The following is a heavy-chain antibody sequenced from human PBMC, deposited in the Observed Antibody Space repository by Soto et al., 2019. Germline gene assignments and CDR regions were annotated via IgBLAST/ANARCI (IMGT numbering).Heavy chain of an antibody. J-gene: IGHJ4*02. CDR1: GDAISSRSYY. D-gene: IGHD3-22*01. V-gene: IGHV4-39*01. CDR2: IYYSGST. Sequence: SETLSLTCTVSGDAISSRSYYWGWIRQPPGKGLEWIGSIYYSGSTYYNPSLKSRVTISVDTSRIHFSLKLISVTAADTAVYYCARQSYDSSDYFDYWGQGTLVTVSS. CDR3: ARQSYDSSDYFDY.